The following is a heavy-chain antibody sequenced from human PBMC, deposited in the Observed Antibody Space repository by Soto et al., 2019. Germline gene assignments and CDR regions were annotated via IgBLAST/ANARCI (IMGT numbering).Heavy chain of an antibody. CDR3: VRWAWDY. Sequence: GGSLRLSCAASGFIVTTNYMSWVRQAPGKGLEWVSVIYTSGGTKYADSVKGRFTISRDTSKNMVYLQMNSLRVEDTAVYYCVRWAWDYWGQGALVTVSS. CDR2: IYTSGGT. V-gene: IGHV3-66*01. CDR1: GFIVTTNY. J-gene: IGHJ4*02.